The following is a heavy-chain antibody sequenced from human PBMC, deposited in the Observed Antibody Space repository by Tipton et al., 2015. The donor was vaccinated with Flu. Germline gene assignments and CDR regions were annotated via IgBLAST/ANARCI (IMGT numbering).Heavy chain of an antibody. CDR3: ARDGRGQLVGDYYYGMDV. V-gene: IGHV1-69*01. Sequence: QLVQSGAEVKKPGSSVKVSCKASGGTFSSYAISWVRQAPGQGLEWMGGIIPIFGTANYAQKFQGRVTITADESTSTAYMELSSLRSEDTAVYYCARDGRGQLVGDYYYGMDVWGQGTTVTVSS. D-gene: IGHD6-6*01. CDR2: IIPIFGTA. CDR1: GGTFSSYA. J-gene: IGHJ6*02.